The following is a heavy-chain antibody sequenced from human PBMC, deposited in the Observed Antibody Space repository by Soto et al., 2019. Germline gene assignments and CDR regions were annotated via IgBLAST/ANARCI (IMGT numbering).Heavy chain of an antibody. V-gene: IGHV1-58*01. CDR1: GFTFTSSA. D-gene: IGHD2-21*02. Sequence: SVKVSCKASGFTFTSSAVQWVRQARGQRLEWIGWIVVGSGNTNYAQKFQERVTITRDMSTSTAYMGLSSLGSEDTAVYYCAADDCGGDCYFRVNYYYYGMDVWGQGTTVTVSS. J-gene: IGHJ6*02. CDR3: AADDCGGDCYFRVNYYYYGMDV. CDR2: IVVGSGNT.